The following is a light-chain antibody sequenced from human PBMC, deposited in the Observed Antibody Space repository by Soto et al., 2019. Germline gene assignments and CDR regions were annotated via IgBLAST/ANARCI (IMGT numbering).Light chain of an antibody. J-gene: IGKJ5*01. V-gene: IGKV3-11*01. Sequence: EIVLTQSPATLSLSPGQRATLSCRAREIFKTFLVWYQHRPGQAPRVLIYDASHRASGIPARFSGSGSGTDFTLTISSLEPEDAALYYCQQRSNWPPITFGQGTRLEIK. CDR3: QQRSNWPPIT. CDR1: EIFKTF. CDR2: DAS.